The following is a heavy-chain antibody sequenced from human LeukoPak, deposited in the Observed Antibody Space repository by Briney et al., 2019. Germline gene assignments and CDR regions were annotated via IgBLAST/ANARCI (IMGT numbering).Heavy chain of an antibody. CDR3: AKDRYCSSTSCYSYMDV. D-gene: IGHD2-2*02. CDR2: ISSSSSYI. CDR1: GFTFSSYS. J-gene: IGHJ6*03. Sequence: PGGSLRLSCAASGFTFSSYSMNWVRQAPGKGLEWVSSISSSSSYIYYADSVKGRFTISRDNAKNSLYLQMNSLRAEDTALYYCAKDRYCSSTSCYSYMDVWGKGTTVTVSS. V-gene: IGHV3-21*04.